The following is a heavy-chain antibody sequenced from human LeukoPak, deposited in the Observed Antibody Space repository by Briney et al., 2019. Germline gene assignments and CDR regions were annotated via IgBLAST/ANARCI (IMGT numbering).Heavy chain of an antibody. D-gene: IGHD3-22*01. CDR1: GGSISSYY. V-gene: IGHV4-4*07. J-gene: IGHJ4*02. CDR2: IYTSGST. Sequence: SETLSLTCTVSGGSISSYYWSWIRQPAGKGLEWIGRIYTSGSTNYNPSLKSRVTMSVDTSKNQFSLKLSSVTAADTAVYYCARDPRYYDSSGYYNYFDYWGQGTLVTVSS. CDR3: ARDPRYYDSSGYYNYFDY.